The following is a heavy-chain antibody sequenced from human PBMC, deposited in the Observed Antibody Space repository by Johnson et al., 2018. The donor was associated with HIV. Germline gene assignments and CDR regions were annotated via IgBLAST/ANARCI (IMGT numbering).Heavy chain of an antibody. CDR3: AKRFFGSSDAFDI. Sequence: VQLVESGGGLIQPGGSLRLSCAVSEFTVSSNFMSWVRQAPGKGLEWVANIKHDGSEKVYVDSVRGRFTISRDNAKNSVYLEMNSLRVEDTAVDYCAKRFFGSSDAFDIWGQGTMVTVSS. CDR1: EFTVSSNF. V-gene: IGHV3-7*01. CDR2: IKHDGSEK. D-gene: IGHD1-26*01. J-gene: IGHJ3*02.